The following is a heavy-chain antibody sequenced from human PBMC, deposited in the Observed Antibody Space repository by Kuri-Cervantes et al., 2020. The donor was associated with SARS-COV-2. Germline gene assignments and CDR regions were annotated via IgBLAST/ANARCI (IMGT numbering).Heavy chain of an antibody. V-gene: IGHV1-18*01. CDR1: GYTFTSYG. D-gene: IGHD3-3*01. CDR3: ARDPGITIFGVPSSFDP. CDR2: ISAYNGNT. J-gene: IGHJ2*01. Sequence: ASVKVSCKASGYTFTSYGISWVRQAPGQGLEWMGWISAYNGNTNYAQKLQGRVTMTTDTSTSTAYMELRSLGSDDTAVYYCARDPGITIFGVPSSFDPWGRGTLVTVSS.